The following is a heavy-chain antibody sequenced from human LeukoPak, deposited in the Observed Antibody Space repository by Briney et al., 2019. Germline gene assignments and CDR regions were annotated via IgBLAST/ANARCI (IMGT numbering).Heavy chain of an antibody. Sequence: PGGSLRLSCAVSGFTFTNYWMTWVRHAPGQGLVWVSRIKGDGISTNYADSVKGRFTISRDIAKNTLYLQMNSLRAEDTGVYYCAKDHYWSIDYWGRGTLVTVSS. V-gene: IGHV3-74*01. CDR2: IKGDGIST. J-gene: IGHJ4*02. D-gene: IGHD3-3*01. CDR1: GFTFTNYW. CDR3: AKDHYWSIDY.